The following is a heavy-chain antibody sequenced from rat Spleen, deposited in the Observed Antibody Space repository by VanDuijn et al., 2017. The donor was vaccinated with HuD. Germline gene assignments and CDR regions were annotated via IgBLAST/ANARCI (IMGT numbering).Heavy chain of an antibody. Sequence: EVQLVESGGGLVQPGRSLKLSCAASGFTFSNYGMAWVRQAPTKGLEWVATISYDGGSTYYPDSVKGRFTISRDNAKSTLYRQMNSLRSEDTATYYCTRRYWYFDFWGPGTMVTVSS. CDR1: GFTFSNYG. J-gene: IGHJ1*01. CDR2: ISYDGGST. CDR3: TRRYWYFDF. V-gene: IGHV5-29*01.